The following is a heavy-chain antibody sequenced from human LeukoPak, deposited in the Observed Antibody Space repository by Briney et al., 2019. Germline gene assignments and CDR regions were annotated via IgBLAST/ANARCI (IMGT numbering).Heavy chain of an antibody. J-gene: IGHJ4*02. CDR1: GFTFRSYS. V-gene: IGHV3-21*01. Sequence: GGSLRLSCEASGFTFRSYSMNCVRQAPGKGLVWVSSISSSSSYIYYADSVKGRFTISRDNAKNSLYLQMSSLRADDTAVYYCARDIVTAMVDYWGQGTLVTVSS. CDR3: ARDIVTAMVDY. CDR2: ISSSSSYI. D-gene: IGHD5-12*01.